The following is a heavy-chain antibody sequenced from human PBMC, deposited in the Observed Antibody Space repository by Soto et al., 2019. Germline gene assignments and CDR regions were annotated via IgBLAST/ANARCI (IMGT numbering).Heavy chain of an antibody. D-gene: IGHD6-13*01. Sequence: GGSLRLSWAASGFTFSSYAMHWVRQAPGKGLEWVAVISYDGSNKYYADSVKGRFTISRDNSKNTLYLQMNSLRAEDTAVYYCARDFSSSWFDYWGQGTLVTVSS. V-gene: IGHV3-30-3*01. CDR1: GFTFSSYA. CDR3: ARDFSSSWFDY. CDR2: ISYDGSNK. J-gene: IGHJ4*02.